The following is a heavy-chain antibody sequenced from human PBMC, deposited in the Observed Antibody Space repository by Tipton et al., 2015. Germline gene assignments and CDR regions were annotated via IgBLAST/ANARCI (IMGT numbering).Heavy chain of an antibody. CDR3: ARLPPPELRYFDWLSHFDY. CDR2: IYYSGNT. J-gene: IGHJ4*02. V-gene: IGHV4-39*01. CDR1: GGSISSSSYY. Sequence: TLSLTCTGSGGSISSSSYYWGWIRQPPGKGLEWIGTIYYSGNTYYNTSLKSRVTISVDTTKNQFSLKLSSVTAADTAVYYCARLPPPELRYFDWLSHFDYWGQGTVVTVSS. D-gene: IGHD3-9*01.